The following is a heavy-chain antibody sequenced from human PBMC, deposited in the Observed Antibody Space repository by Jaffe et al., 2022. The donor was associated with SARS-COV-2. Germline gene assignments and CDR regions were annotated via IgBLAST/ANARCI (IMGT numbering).Heavy chain of an antibody. CDR3: ARSENWGVEYYYYGMDV. CDR2: ISSSSSYI. CDR1: GFTFSSYS. J-gene: IGHJ6*02. Sequence: EVQLVESGGGLVKPGGSLRLSCAASGFTFSSYSMNWVRQAPGKGLEWVSSISSSSSYIYYADSVKGRFTISRDNAKNSLYLQMNSLRAEDTAVYYCARSENWGVEYYYYGMDVWGQGTTVTVSS. D-gene: IGHD3-16*01. V-gene: IGHV3-21*01.